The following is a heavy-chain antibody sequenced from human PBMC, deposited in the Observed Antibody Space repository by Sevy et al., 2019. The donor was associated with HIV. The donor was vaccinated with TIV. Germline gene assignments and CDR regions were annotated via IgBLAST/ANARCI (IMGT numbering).Heavy chain of an antibody. Sequence: GGSLRLSCAVSGFTFSNYWMSWVRQAPGKGLEWVANINEDRSEKYYVGSVKGRFIISRDNARNSLYLEMNNLRTEDTAVYYCASSVNSGWSGAFDIWGQGTMVTVSS. V-gene: IGHV3-7*01. CDR2: INEDRSEK. D-gene: IGHD6-19*01. J-gene: IGHJ3*02. CDR3: ASSVNSGWSGAFDI. CDR1: GFTFSNYW.